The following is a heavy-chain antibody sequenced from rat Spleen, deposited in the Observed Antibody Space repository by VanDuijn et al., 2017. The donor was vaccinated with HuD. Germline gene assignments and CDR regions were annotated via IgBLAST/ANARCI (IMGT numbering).Heavy chain of an antibody. CDR3: ARGATYWYFDF. J-gene: IGHJ1*01. Sequence: QVQLTESGPGLVQPSQTLSLTCTVSGFSLTSNSVSSIRHPPGTGLDWMGVVWINGGTDSNSAITSRLGISGDTAKSQVFLKMNSLQTEDTAMYFCARGATYWYFDFWGPGTMVTVSS. V-gene: IGHV2-47*01. CDR1: GFSLTSNS. CDR2: VWINGGT. D-gene: IGHD1-10*01.